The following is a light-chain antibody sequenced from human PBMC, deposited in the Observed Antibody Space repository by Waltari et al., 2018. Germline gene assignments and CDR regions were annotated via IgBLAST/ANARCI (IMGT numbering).Light chain of an antibody. CDR3: YSTDSSGNERV. J-gene: IGLJ3*02. CDR1: TLTTKY. V-gene: IGLV3-10*01. Sequence: SYQLTQPPSAAVFPGQTARINCSGATLTTKYSSWYQQKSGQAPVLVIYVDNKRPSGIPERFSGSSSGTVATLTISGAQLEDEADYYCYSTDSSGNERVFGGGTKLTVL. CDR2: VDN.